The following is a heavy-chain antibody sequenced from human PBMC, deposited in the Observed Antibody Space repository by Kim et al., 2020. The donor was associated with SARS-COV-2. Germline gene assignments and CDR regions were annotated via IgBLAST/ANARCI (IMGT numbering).Heavy chain of an antibody. J-gene: IGHJ6*02. Sequence: YAQKFQGWVTMTRDTSISTAYMELSRLRSDDTAVYYCARGPRREVRLMDVWGQGTTVTVSS. D-gene: IGHD3-16*01. CDR3: ARGPRREVRLMDV. V-gene: IGHV1-2*04.